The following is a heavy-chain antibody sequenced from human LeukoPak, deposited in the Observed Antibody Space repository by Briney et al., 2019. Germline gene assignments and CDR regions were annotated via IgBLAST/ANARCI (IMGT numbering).Heavy chain of an antibody. J-gene: IGHJ3*02. V-gene: IGHV4-30-2*01. CDR2: IYHSGST. Sequence: YPSETLSLTCTVSGGSISSGGYYWSWIRQPPGKGLEWIGYIYHSGSTYYNPSLKSRVTISVDRSKNQFSLKLSSVTATDTAVYYCARDRYCSSTSCYDRAFDIWGQGTMVTVSS. CDR1: GGSISSGGYY. D-gene: IGHD2-2*01. CDR3: ARDRYCSSTSCYDRAFDI.